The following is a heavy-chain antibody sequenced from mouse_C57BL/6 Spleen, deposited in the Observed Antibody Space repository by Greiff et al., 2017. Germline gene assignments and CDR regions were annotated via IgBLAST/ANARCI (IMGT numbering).Heavy chain of an antibody. V-gene: IGHV1-42*01. D-gene: IGHD1-1*01. CDR2: INPSTGGT. J-gene: IGHJ4*01. CDR1: GYSFTGYY. Sequence: VQLQQSGPELVKPGASVKISCKASGYSFTGYYMNWVKQSPEKSLEWIGEINPSTGGTTYNQKIKAKATLTVDKSSSTAYMQLNSLTSEDSAVYYGARRDYYGSSSYAMDYWGQGTSVTVSS. CDR3: ARRDYYGSSSYAMDY.